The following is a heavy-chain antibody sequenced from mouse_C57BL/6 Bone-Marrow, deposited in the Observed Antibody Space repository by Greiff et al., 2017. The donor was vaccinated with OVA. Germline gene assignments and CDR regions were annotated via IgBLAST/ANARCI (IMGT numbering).Heavy chain of an antibody. D-gene: IGHD1-1*01. CDR1: GFSLTSYG. J-gene: IGHJ4*01. V-gene: IGHV2-2*01. Sequence: QVQLQQSGPGLVQPSQSLSITCTVSGFSLTSYGVHWVRQSPGEGLEWLGVIWSGGSTDYNAAFISRLSISKDNSKSQVFFKMNSLQADDTAIYYCARYYSYAMDYWGQGTSVTVSS. CDR3: ARYYSYAMDY. CDR2: IWSGGST.